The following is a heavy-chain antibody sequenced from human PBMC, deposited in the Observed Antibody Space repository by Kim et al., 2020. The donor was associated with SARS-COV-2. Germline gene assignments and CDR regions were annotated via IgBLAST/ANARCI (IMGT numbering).Heavy chain of an antibody. CDR1: GFTFDDYA. D-gene: IGHD4-17*01. CDR2: ISWNSGSI. J-gene: IGHJ3*02. CDR3: AKDTVTNMYDAFDI. Sequence: GGSLRLSCAASGFTFDDYAMHWVRQAPGKGLEWVSGISWNSGSIGYADSVKGRFTISRDNAKNSLYLQMNRLRAEDTALYYCAKDTVTNMYDAFDIWGQG. V-gene: IGHV3-9*01.